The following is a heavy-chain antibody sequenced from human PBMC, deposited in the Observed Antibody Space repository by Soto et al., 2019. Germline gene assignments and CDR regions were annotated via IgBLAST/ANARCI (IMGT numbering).Heavy chain of an antibody. CDR3: ARERGSSGGFDY. D-gene: IGHD6-6*01. CDR2: ISSSSSYI. Sequence: EVQLVESGGGLVKPGGSLRLSCAASGFTFSSYSMNWVRQAPGKGLEWVSSISSSSSYIYYADSVKGRFTISRDNAKNSLHLQMSSLRAEDTAVYYCARERGSSGGFDYWGQGTLVTVSS. V-gene: IGHV3-21*01. J-gene: IGHJ4*02. CDR1: GFTFSSYS.